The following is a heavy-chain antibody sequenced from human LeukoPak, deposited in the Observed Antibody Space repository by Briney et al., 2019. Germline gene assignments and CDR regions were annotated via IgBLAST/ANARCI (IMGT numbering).Heavy chain of an antibody. V-gene: IGHV4-30-2*01. Sequence: PSETLSLTCAVSGGSISSGGYSWSWIRQPPGKGLEWIGYIYHSGSTYYNPSLKSRVTISVDRSKNQFSLKLSSVTAADTAVYYCAILGGGYDWPPFDYWGQGTLVTVSS. CDR3: AILGGGYDWPPFDY. CDR1: GGSISSGGYS. D-gene: IGHD5-12*01. CDR2: IYHSGST. J-gene: IGHJ4*02.